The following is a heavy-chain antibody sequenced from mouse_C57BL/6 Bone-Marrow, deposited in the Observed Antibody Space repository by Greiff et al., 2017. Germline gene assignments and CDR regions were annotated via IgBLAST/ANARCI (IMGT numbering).Heavy chain of an antibody. V-gene: IGHV1-53*01. CDR3: ARLRGDYGSFDY. J-gene: IGHJ2*01. D-gene: IGHD1-2*01. CDR1: GYTFTSYW. Sequence: QVQLQQSGTELVKPGASVKLSCKASGYTFTSYWMHWVKQRPGQGLEWIGNINPSNGGTNYNEKFKSKATLTVDKSSSTAFMQLSSLTSEDSAVYYCARLRGDYGSFDYWGQGTTLTVSS. CDR2: INPSNGGT.